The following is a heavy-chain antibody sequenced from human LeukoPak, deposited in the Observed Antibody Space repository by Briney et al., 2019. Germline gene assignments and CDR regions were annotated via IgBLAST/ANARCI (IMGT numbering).Heavy chain of an antibody. V-gene: IGHV3-23*01. CDR2: ISGSDSST. D-gene: IGHD3-22*01. CDR3: AKDLTYDSSGPDAFDI. J-gene: IGHJ3*02. CDR1: GFTFSSSA. Sequence: PGGSLRLSCAASGFTFSSSAMSWVRQAPGKGLEWVSTISGSDSSTYYADSVKGRFTISRDNSKNTLYLQMNSLRADDTAVYYCAKDLTYDSSGPDAFDIWGQGTMVTVSS.